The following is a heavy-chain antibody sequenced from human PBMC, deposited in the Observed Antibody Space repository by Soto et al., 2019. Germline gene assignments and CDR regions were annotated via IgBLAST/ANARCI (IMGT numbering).Heavy chain of an antibody. J-gene: IGHJ5*02. D-gene: IGHD3-16*01. CDR2: IYTAGST. CDR3: KRGVMAYTGLAL. V-gene: IGHV3-66*01. Sequence: GGSLRISCAASGYTVSDKYMSWVRQVPGKGLERVSVIYTAGSTYYVDSEKDRITISRDNSKNTLQLQMNNLRVEEKEEKYNKRGVMAYTGLALWGKGFLVTVSS. CDR1: GYTVSDKY.